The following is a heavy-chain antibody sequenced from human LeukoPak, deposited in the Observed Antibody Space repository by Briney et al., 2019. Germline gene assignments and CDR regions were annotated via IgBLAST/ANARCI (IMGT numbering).Heavy chain of an antibody. CDR3: ARGRVVPAAMRALDYYYYMDV. CDR1: GYTFTSYD. J-gene: IGHJ6*03. D-gene: IGHD2-2*01. V-gene: IGHV1-8*03. Sequence: ASVKVSCKASGYTFTSYDINWVRQATGQGLEWMGWMNPNSGNTGYAQKFQGRVTITRSTSISTAYMELSSLRSEDTAVYYCARGRVVPAAMRALDYYYYMDVWGKGTTVTVSS. CDR2: MNPNSGNT.